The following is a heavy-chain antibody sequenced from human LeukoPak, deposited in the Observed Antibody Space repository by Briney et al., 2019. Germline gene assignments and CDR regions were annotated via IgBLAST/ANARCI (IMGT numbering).Heavy chain of an antibody. J-gene: IGHJ6*02. CDR3: ARDGTYSSSWYYYYYGMDV. V-gene: IGHV1-2*02. CDR1: GYTFTGYY. CDR2: INPNSGGT. D-gene: IGHD6-13*01. Sequence: ATVKVSCKASGYTFTGYYMHWVRQAPGQGLEWMGWINPNSGGTNYAQKFQGRVTMTRDTSISTAYMELRSLRSDDTAVYYCARDGTYSSSWYYYYYGMDVWGQGTTVTVSS.